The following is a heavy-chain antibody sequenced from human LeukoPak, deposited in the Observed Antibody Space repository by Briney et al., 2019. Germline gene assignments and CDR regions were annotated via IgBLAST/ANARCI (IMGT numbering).Heavy chain of an antibody. D-gene: IGHD2-2*01. CDR3: ARGNIVVGRSSYYFDY. V-gene: IGHV1-46*01. J-gene: IGHJ4*02. CDR1: GYTFTSYS. CDR2: INPSGGST. Sequence: ASVKVSCKASGYTFTSYSMHWVRQAPGQGLEWMGIINPSGGSTSYAQKFQGRVTMTRDTSTSTVYMELSSLRSEDTAVYYCARGNIVVGRSSYYFDYWGQGTLVTVSS.